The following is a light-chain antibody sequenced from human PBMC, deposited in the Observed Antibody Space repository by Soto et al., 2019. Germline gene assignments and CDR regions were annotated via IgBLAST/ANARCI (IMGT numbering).Light chain of an antibody. Sequence: QSALTQPPSASGSPGQSVTISCTGTSSDVGGYDYVSWYQQHPGKAPKLMIYEVTIRPSAVSDRFSGSKSGNTASLTASGLQGEDEADYYCSSDTGGNPAYGFGTGTK. CDR3: SSDTGGNPAYG. J-gene: IGLJ1*01. V-gene: IGLV2-8*01. CDR1: SSDVGGYDY. CDR2: EVT.